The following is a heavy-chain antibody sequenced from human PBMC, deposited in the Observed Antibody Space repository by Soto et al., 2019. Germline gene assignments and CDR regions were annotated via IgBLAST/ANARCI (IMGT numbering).Heavy chain of an antibody. D-gene: IGHD3-3*01. CDR1: GFTFSSYW. J-gene: IGHJ1*01. CDR2: IKQDGSEK. Sequence: EVQLVESGGGLVQPGGSLRLSCAACGFTFSSYWMSWVRQAPGKGLEWVANIKQDGSEKYYVDSVKGRFTISRDNAKNSLYLQMNSLRAEDTAVYYCARDDRYRRFLDWGQGTLVTVSS. CDR3: ARDDRYRRFLD. V-gene: IGHV3-7*01.